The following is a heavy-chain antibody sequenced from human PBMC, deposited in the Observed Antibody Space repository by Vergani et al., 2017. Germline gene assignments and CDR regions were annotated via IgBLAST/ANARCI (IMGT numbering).Heavy chain of an antibody. Sequence: QVQLVESGGGLVKPGGSLRLSCAASGFSFSDHYMTWIRQAPGRGLEWVSHISNSGNTIEYADSVKGRFSISRDNAKSSLFLQMDSLRAEDTAVYYCARDHRDYNNYPGTFDIWGQGSMVTVSS. CDR1: GFSFSDHY. V-gene: IGHV3-11*01. D-gene: IGHD5-24*01. CDR3: ARDHRDYNNYPGTFDI. J-gene: IGHJ3*02. CDR2: ISNSGNTI.